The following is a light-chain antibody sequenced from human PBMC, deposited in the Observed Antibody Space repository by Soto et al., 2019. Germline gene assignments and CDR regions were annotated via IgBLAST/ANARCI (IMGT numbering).Light chain of an antibody. Sequence: QAVVTQEPSLTVSPGGTVTLTCGSSTGAVTSGHYPYWFQQKPGQAPRTLIYDTSNKHSWTPARFSGSLLGGKAPLTLSGAQPEDEAEYYCLLSYSGDHVVFGGGTQLTVL. CDR1: TGAVTSGHY. J-gene: IGLJ2*01. CDR3: LLSYSGDHVV. CDR2: DTS. V-gene: IGLV7-46*01.